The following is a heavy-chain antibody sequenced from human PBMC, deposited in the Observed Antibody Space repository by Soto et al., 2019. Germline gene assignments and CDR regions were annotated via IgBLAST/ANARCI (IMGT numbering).Heavy chain of an antibody. V-gene: IGHV1-69*02. J-gene: IGHJ3*02. D-gene: IGHD1-26*01. CDR1: GGTFSSYT. Sequence: QVQLVQSGAEVKKPGSSVKVSCKASGGTFSSYTISWVRQAPGQGLEWMGRLIPILGIANYVQKCQGRVTITAEKSTSTAHMEVSSLRSEDTAVYYCATPKGPTNMRAFDIWGQGTMDTVSS. CDR2: LIPILGIA. CDR3: ATPKGPTNMRAFDI.